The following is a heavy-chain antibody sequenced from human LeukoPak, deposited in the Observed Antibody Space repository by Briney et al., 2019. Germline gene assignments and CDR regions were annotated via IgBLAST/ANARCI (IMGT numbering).Heavy chain of an antibody. Sequence: GGSLRLSCAASGFTVSSNYMSWVRQAPGKGLEWVSVIYSGGSTYYADSVKGRFTISRDNSKNTLYLQMNSLRAEDTAVYYCAKEGIAARPDYYYYMDVWGKGTTVTVSS. CDR2: IYSGGST. J-gene: IGHJ6*03. CDR1: GFTVSSNY. V-gene: IGHV3-53*05. CDR3: AKEGIAARPDYYYYMDV. D-gene: IGHD6-6*01.